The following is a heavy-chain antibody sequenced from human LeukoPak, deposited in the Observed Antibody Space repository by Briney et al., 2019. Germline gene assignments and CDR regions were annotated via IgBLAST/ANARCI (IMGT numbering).Heavy chain of an antibody. CDR1: GGTFSSYA. Sequence: SVKVSCKASGGTFSSYAISWVRQAPGQGLEWMGGIIPIFGTANCAQKFQGRVTITTDESTSTAYMELSSLRSEDTAVYYCATGVTTVGKYYFDYWGQGTLVTVSS. D-gene: IGHD4-11*01. CDR2: IIPIFGTA. J-gene: IGHJ4*02. V-gene: IGHV1-69*05. CDR3: ATGVTTVGKYYFDY.